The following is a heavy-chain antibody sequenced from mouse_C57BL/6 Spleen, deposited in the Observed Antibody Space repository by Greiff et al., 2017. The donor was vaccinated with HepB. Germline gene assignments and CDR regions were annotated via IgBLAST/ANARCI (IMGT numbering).Heavy chain of an antibody. CDR1: GYTFTTYP. Sequence: VQRVESGAELVKPGASVKMSCKASGYTFTTYPIEWMKQNHGKSLEWIGNFHPYNDDTKYNEKFKGKATLTVEKSSSTVYLELSRLTSDDSAVYYCARRDYDGYYAMDYWGQGTSVTVSS. V-gene: IGHV1-47*01. CDR3: ARRDYDGYYAMDY. D-gene: IGHD2-4*01. CDR2: FHPYNDDT. J-gene: IGHJ4*01.